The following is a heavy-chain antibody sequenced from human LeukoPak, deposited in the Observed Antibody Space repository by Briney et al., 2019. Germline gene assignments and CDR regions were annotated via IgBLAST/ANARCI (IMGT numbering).Heavy chain of an antibody. Sequence: PSETLSLTCTVSADSISTYYWSWIRQPPGKGLEWIGEINHSGSTNYNPSLKSRVTISVDTSKNQFSLKLSSVTAADTAVYYCAREDYWGQGTLVTVSS. CDR2: INHSGST. J-gene: IGHJ4*02. CDR1: ADSISTYY. V-gene: IGHV4-34*01. CDR3: AREDY.